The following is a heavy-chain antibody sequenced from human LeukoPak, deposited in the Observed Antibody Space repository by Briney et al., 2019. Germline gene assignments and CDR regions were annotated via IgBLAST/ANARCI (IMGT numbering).Heavy chain of an antibody. Sequence: GGSLRLSCVASGFTFSSYSMNWVRQAPGKGLEWVSSISSSSTYTYYADSVKGRFTISRDNAKNSLYLQMNSLRAEDTAVYYCVRDLEYSNSSVSGRSFDYWGQGTLVTVSS. CDR1: GFTFSSYS. CDR3: VRDLEYSNSSVSGRSFDY. J-gene: IGHJ4*02. CDR2: ISSSSTYT. V-gene: IGHV3-21*01. D-gene: IGHD6-6*01.